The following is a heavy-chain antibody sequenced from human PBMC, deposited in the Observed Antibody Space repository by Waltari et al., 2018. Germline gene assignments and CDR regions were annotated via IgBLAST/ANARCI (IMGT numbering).Heavy chain of an antibody. V-gene: IGHV4-39*07. J-gene: IGHJ4*02. CDR2: IYYSRMT. CDR1: GGSISSSSYY. Sequence: QLQLQESGPGLVKPSETLSLTCTVSGGSISSSSYYWGWIRQPPGQGLEWRGSIYYSRMTYYNPPLKRLVTISVETSNNQFSLKLSPVTAADTSVYYWARVSGGYDTDYWGQGTLVTVSS. D-gene: IGHD5-12*01. CDR3: ARVSGGYDTDY.